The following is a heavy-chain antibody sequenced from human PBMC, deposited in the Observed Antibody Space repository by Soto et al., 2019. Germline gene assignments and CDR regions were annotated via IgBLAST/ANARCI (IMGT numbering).Heavy chain of an antibody. J-gene: IGHJ6*02. CDR1: GGTFTSTA. CDR2: IIPVLGTP. V-gene: IGHV1-69*01. D-gene: IGHD6-13*01. CDR3: ASSAGLDHLLNYYGLNV. Sequence: LLVQSSAEVKKPGSSVKVSCKASGGTFTSTAFSWVRQAPGQGLEWMGGIIPVLGTPNYAQKFQARLTVTADASTTTVHMELSSLRSDDTAVYYCASSAGLDHLLNYYGLNVWGQGTTVTVSS.